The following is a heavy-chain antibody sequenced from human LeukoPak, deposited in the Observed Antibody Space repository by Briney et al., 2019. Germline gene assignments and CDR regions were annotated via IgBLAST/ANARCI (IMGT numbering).Heavy chain of an antibody. CDR2: ISYSGST. CDR1: GGSISSGDYY. CDR3: ARDKSIVATTDAFDI. J-gene: IGHJ3*02. Sequence: PSETLSLTCTVSGGSISSGDYYWSWIRQPPGKGLEWIGYISYSGSTNHNPSLKSRVTISVDTSKNQFSLKLSSVTAADTAVYYCARDKSIVATTDAFDIWGQGTMVTVSS. V-gene: IGHV4-61*08. D-gene: IGHD5-12*01.